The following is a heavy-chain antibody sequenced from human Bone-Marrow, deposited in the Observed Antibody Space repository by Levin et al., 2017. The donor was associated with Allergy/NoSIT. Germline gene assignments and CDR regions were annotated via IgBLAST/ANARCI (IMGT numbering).Heavy chain of an antibody. CDR1: GYTFTGYY. J-gene: IGHJ3*02. V-gene: IGHV1-2*06. CDR2: INPNSGGT. CDR3: ARARYSSSPGSPRPGAFDI. Sequence: GESLKISCKASGYTFTGYYMHWVRQAPGQGLEWMGRINPNSGGTNYAQKFQGRVTMTRDTSISTAYMELSRLRSDDTAVYYCARARYSSSPGSPRPGAFDIWGQGTMVTVSS. D-gene: IGHD6-6*01.